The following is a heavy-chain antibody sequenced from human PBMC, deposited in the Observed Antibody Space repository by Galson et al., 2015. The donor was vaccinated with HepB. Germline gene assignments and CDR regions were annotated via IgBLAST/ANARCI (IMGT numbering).Heavy chain of an antibody. V-gene: IGHV3-64*01. CDR2: ISSNGGST. J-gene: IGHJ4*02. CDR1: GFTFSSYA. CDR3: ARDYYDSSGYPFFDY. D-gene: IGHD3-22*01. Sequence: SLRLSCAASGFTFSSYAMHWVRQAPGKGLEYVSAISSNGGSTYYANSVKGRFTISRDNSKNTLYLQMGSLRAEDMAVYYCARDYYDSSGYPFFDYWGQGTLVTVSS.